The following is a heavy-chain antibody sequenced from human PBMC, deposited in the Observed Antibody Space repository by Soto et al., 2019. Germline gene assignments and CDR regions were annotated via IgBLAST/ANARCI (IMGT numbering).Heavy chain of an antibody. CDR1: GGSFHNFY. D-gene: IGHD3-16*01. V-gene: IGHV4-59*01. CDR2: VHYSGST. J-gene: IGHJ4*02. Sequence: PSETLSLTCNLSGGSFHNFYWLWIRQPPGKGLEWVGHVHYSGSTNYSPSLNGRVTMSSDTSKSQLSLKLRSVTAADTALYFCARGVDYYATSACFGFDSWGQGSPVTVSS. CDR3: ARGVDYYATSACFGFDS.